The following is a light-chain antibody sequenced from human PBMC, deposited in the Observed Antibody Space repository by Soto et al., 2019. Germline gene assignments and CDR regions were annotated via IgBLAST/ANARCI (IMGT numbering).Light chain of an antibody. CDR3: QQYNNWPPR. V-gene: IGKV3-15*01. J-gene: IGKJ1*01. Sequence: EIVMTQSPATLSVSPEEGATLSCRASQNIRGNLAWYQQKPGQAPRLLIYGASTRATGIPATFSGSGSGTEFTLTISSLQSEDFAVYYCQQYNNWPPRFGQGTKVEIK. CDR1: QNIRGN. CDR2: GAS.